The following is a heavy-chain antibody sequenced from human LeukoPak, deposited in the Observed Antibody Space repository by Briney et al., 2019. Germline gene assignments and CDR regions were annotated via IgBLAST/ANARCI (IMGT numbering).Heavy chain of an antibody. CDR2: TYYRSQWYN. D-gene: IGHD2-2*02. CDR1: GDSVSSDSAA. Sequence: SQTLSLTCAISGDSVSSDSAAWNWIRQSPSRGLEWLGRTYYRSQWYNDYALSVRSRITINVDTSKNQFSLVLTSVSPEDTAVYYCAREGLRGCSSTSCYIGYWGQGTLVTVSS. CDR3: AREGLRGCSSTSCYIGY. V-gene: IGHV6-1*01. J-gene: IGHJ4*02.